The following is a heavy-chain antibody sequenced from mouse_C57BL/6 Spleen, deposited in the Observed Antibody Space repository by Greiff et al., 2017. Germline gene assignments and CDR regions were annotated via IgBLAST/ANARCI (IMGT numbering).Heavy chain of an antibody. V-gene: IGHV1-81*01. D-gene: IGHD1-1*01. J-gene: IGHJ3*01. CDR3: ARGGATVPFAY. Sequence: VQLQQSGAELARPGASVKLSCKASGYTFTSYGISWVKQRTGQGLEWIGEIYPRSGNTYYNEKFKGKATLTADKSSSTAYMGLRSLTSADSAVYFCARGGATVPFAYWGQGTLVTVSA. CDR2: IYPRSGNT. CDR1: GYTFTSYG.